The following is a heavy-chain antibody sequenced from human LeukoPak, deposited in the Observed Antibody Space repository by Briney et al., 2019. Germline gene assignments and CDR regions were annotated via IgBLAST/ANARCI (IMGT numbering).Heavy chain of an antibody. CDR2: ISSSGGGT. V-gene: IGHV3-23*01. D-gene: IGHD3-22*01. Sequence: GGSLRLSCAASGFTFSSYAMTWVRQAPGKGLECVSGISSSGGGTYYADSVKGRFTISRDNSKNMLYLQMNSLRAEDTAVYYCARNLYYYDSSGYYYYWGQGTLVTVSS. J-gene: IGHJ4*02. CDR3: ARNLYYYDSSGYYYY. CDR1: GFTFSSYA.